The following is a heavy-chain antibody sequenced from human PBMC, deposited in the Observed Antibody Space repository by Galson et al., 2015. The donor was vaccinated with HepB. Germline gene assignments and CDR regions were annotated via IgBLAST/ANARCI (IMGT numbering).Heavy chain of an antibody. J-gene: IGHJ4*02. V-gene: IGHV3-74*01. CDR1: GFTFSSYW. CDR2: INSDGSST. D-gene: IGHD2-2*01. CDR3: ARVIGGYCSSTSCYVMSGFDY. Sequence: SLRLSCAASGFTFSSYWMHWVRQAPGKGLVWVSRINSDGSSTSYADSVKGRFTISRDNAKNTLYLQMNSLRAEDTAVYYCARVIGGYCSSTSCYVMSGFDYWGQGTLVTVSS.